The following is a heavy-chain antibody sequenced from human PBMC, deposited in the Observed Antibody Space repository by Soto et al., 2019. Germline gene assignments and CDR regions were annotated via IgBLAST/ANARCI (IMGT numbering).Heavy chain of an antibody. CDR2: FYPSGSA. CDR3: VRGKSYSVYDF. CDR1: GGSMTGHS. J-gene: IGHJ4*02. D-gene: IGHD5-12*01. Sequence: LSLTCSVPGGSMTGHSWVWIRQAAGKGLEWIGHFYPSGSATYNPTLRSRLTMSLDTSHNHFFLNLTSATTADTAVYYCVRGKSYSVYDFWGPGTLVTVSS. V-gene: IGHV4-4*07.